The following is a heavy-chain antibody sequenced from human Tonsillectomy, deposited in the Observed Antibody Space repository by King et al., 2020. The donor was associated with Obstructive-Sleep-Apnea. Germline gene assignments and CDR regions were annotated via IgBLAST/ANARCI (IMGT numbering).Heavy chain of an antibody. D-gene: IGHD1-14*01. CDR3: VKGGRAIDIILDF. CDR2: VTGNSDII. Sequence: VQLVESGGGLVQPGGSLRLSCAASGFAFSSFVMNWVRQAPGKGLEWVSSVTGNSDIIHYSDSVKGRFTISRDNSKNTLFLQMNSLRDEDTAIYFCVKGGRAIDIILDFWGQGTLVTVSS. V-gene: IGHV3-23*04. CDR1: GFAFSSFV. J-gene: IGHJ4*02.